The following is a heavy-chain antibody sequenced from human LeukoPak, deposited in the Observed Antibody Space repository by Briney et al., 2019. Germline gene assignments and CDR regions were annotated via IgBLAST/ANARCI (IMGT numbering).Heavy chain of an antibody. Sequence: GGSLRLSCVASGFTFSNYYMHWVRQVPGKGPVWVSRISGDGSSILYADSVKGRFTISRDNAKNSLYVQMNSLRADDSAVYYCARSSSGVYIQWGQGTLVTVAS. D-gene: IGHD2-15*01. V-gene: IGHV3-74*01. CDR3: ARSSSGVYIQ. J-gene: IGHJ4*02. CDR2: ISGDGSSI. CDR1: GFTFSNYY.